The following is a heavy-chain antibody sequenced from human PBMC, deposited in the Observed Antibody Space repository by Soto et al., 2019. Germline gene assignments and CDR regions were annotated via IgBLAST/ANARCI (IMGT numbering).Heavy chain of an antibody. Sequence: RSLPCAVSGGSISSGGYSWSWIRQPPGKGLEWIGYIYHSGSTYYNPSLKSRVTISVDRSKNQFSLKLSSVTAADTAVYYCARAGVDSGSYIDAFDIWGQGTMVTVSS. CDR2: IYHSGST. CDR3: ARAGVDSGSYIDAFDI. V-gene: IGHV4-30-2*01. J-gene: IGHJ3*02. CDR1: GGSISSGGYS. D-gene: IGHD1-26*01.